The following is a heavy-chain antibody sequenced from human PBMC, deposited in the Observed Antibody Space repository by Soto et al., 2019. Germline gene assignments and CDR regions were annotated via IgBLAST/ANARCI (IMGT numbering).Heavy chain of an antibody. CDR2: IYDSGST. J-gene: IGHJ6*02. V-gene: IGHV4-30-4*01. Sequence: SETMSLTCTVSGGSISRGDYYWSWLRQPPGKALERIGYIYDSGSTYYTPSLKSRVTISVDTSKNQFSLKLSSVTAADTAVYYCASDPLLDYGSGSLYGMDVWGQGTTVTVSS. CDR1: GGSISRGDYY. CDR3: ASDPLLDYGSGSLYGMDV. D-gene: IGHD3-10*01.